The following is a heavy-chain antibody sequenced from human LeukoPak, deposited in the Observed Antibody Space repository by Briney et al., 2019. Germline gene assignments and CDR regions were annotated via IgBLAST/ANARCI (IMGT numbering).Heavy chain of an antibody. CDR1: GFTFSDYY. CDR3: AKDPSIVGAANWFDP. V-gene: IGHV3-11*01. Sequence: PGESLRLACAASGFTFSDYYMSWIRQAPGKGLEWVSYISSSGSTIYYADSVKGRFTISRDNAKNSLYLQMNSLRAEDTAVYYCAKDPSIVGAANWFDPWGQGTLVTVSS. D-gene: IGHD1-26*01. J-gene: IGHJ5*02. CDR2: ISSSGSTI.